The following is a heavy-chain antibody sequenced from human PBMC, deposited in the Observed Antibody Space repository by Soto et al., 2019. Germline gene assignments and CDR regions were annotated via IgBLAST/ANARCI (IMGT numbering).Heavy chain of an antibody. CDR1: GFTFSSYA. CDR3: AKDLYYYDSSGWGYDFDY. J-gene: IGHJ4*02. CDR2: ISGRGGST. V-gene: IGHV3-23*01. D-gene: IGHD3-22*01. Sequence: GGSLRLSCAASGFTFSSYAMNWVRQAPGKGLEWVSSISGRGGSTYYADSVKGRFTISRDNSKNTLYLQMNSLRAEDTAVYYCAKDLYYYDSSGWGYDFDYWGQGTLVTVSS.